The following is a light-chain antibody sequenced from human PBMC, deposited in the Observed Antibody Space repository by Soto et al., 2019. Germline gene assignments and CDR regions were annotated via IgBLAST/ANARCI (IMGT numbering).Light chain of an antibody. CDR1: QRITGW. J-gene: IGKJ1*01. Sequence: DIQMTQSPSTRSASVGERVTITCRASQRITGWLAWFQQKPGKAPKLLISKASNLESGVPSRFSGSGSETEFTLTISSLQPEDIATYYCLQYNTYPWTFGQGTQVDIK. CDR3: LQYNTYPWT. CDR2: KAS. V-gene: IGKV1-5*03.